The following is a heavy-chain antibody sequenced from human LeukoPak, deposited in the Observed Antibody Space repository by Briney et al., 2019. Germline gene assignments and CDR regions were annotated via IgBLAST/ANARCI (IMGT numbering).Heavy chain of an antibody. Sequence: GGSLRLSCAASGFTFSGHNMNWVRQAPGKGLEWISFVSISSGTIYYADSVKGRFTISRDNAKNSLYLQMNSLRAEDTAVYYCARESRDGYNCLDYWGQGTLVTVSS. CDR3: ARESRDGYNCLDY. D-gene: IGHD5-24*01. J-gene: IGHJ4*02. V-gene: IGHV3-48*04. CDR2: VSISSGTI. CDR1: GFTFSGHN.